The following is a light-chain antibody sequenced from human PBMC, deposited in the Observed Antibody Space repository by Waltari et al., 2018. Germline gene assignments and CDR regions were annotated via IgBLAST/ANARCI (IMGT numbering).Light chain of an antibody. J-gene: IGKJ4*01. CDR3: QQRSHWPT. CDR1: QSVSSY. Sequence: EIVLTQSQATLSLSPGERAPLACRASQSVSSYLAWYKQKPGQAPRLLIYDASNRATGIPARFRGSGSGTDFTLTISSLEPEDFAVYYCQQRSHWPTFGGGTKVEIK. V-gene: IGKV3-11*01. CDR2: DAS.